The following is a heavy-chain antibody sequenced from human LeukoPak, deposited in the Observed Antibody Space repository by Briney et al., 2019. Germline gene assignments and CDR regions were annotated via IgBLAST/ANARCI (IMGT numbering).Heavy chain of an antibody. D-gene: IGHD3-9*01. CDR1: GFTFSSYA. V-gene: IGHV3-64D*06. Sequence: GSLRLSCSASGFTFSSYAMHWVRQAPGKGLEYVSAISSNGGSTYYADSVKGRFTISRGNSKNTLYLQMSSLRAEDTAVYYCVKEMGLRYFDWLSNYFDYWGQGTLVTV. CDR2: ISSNGGST. CDR3: VKEMGLRYFDWLSNYFDY. J-gene: IGHJ4*02.